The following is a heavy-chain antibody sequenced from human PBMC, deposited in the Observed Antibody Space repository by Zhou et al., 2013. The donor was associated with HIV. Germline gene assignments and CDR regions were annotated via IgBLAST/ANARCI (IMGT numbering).Heavy chain of an antibody. Sequence: QVQLVQSGAEVKKPGSSMKVSCKASGGTFSSYAISWVRQAPGQGLEWMGRIIPIFGTANYAQMFQGRVTITADKSTMTAYLELSGLTSEDTAVYYCVRDLGGNEEYWGQGTLVTVSS. D-gene: IGHD2-15*01. CDR2: IIPIFGTA. CDR3: VRDLGGNEEY. J-gene: IGHJ4*02. CDR1: GGTFSSYA. V-gene: IGHV1-69*14.